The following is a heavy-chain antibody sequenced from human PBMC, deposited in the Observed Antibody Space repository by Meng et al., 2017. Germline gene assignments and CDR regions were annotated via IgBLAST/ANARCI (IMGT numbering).Heavy chain of an antibody. CDR1: GFTFSSYA. CDR3: AKDQRLRFLGSTGAFDI. J-gene: IGHJ3*02. CDR2: ISGSGGST. V-gene: IGHV3-23*01. Sequence: GESLKISCAASGFTFSSYAMSWVRQAPGKGLEWVSAISGSGGSTYYADSVKGRFTISRDNSKNTLYLQMNSLRAEDTAVYYCAKDQRLRFLGSTGAFDICGQGTMVTVSS. D-gene: IGHD3-3*01.